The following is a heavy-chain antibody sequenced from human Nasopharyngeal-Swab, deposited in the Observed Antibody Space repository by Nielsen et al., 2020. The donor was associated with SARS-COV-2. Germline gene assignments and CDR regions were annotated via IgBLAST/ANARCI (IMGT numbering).Heavy chain of an antibody. D-gene: IGHD2-15*01. CDR2: MSYDGSRQ. V-gene: IGHV3-30*18. Sequence: GGSLRLSCAASGFTSTDYAMHWVRQAPGKGLEWVAFMSYDGSRQPYADSVKGRFTISRDTSKNTLLLEMNSLRPEDTAVYYCAKEGKFCSGSSCYYPFEYWGQGTLVTVSS. J-gene: IGHJ4*02. CDR3: AKEGKFCSGSSCYYPFEY. CDR1: GFTSTDYA.